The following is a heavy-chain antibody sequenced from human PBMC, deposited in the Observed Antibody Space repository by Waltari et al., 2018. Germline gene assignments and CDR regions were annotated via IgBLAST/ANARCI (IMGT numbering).Heavy chain of an antibody. V-gene: IGHV3-23*01. Sequence: VQLQESGPGLVKPSGTLSLTCAVSGGSISSSNWWSWVRKPPGKGLEWVSAISGSGGSTYYADSVKGRFTISRDNSKNTLYLQMNSLRAEDTAVYYCAKGRWQWLNPLDYWGQGTLVTVSS. CDR1: GGSISSSN. CDR2: ISGSGGST. CDR3: AKGRWQWLNPLDY. D-gene: IGHD6-19*01. J-gene: IGHJ4*02.